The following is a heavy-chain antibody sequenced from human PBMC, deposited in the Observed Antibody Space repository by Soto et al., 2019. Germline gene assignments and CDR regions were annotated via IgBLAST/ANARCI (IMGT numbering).Heavy chain of an antibody. V-gene: IGHV1-69*08. J-gene: IGHJ6*02. CDR3: ARDLSAYYYYGMDV. D-gene: IGHD3-3*01. CDR2: IIPILGIA. CDR1: GGTFSSYT. Sequence: QVQLVQSGAEVKKPGSSVKVSCKASGGTFSSYTISWVRQAPGQGLEWMGRIIPILGIANYAKKFQGRVTITADKSTSTAYMELSSLRSEDTAVYYCARDLSAYYYYGMDVWGQGTTVTVSS.